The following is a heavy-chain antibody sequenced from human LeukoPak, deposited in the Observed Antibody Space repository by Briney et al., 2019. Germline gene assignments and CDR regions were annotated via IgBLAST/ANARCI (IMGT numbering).Heavy chain of an antibody. Sequence: GGSLRLSCAASGFSFSSYNMNWVRQSPGKGLEWGASIDTTSEYIFYTDSLKGRFTISRDNAKNSLYLQMNNLRAEDTAVYYCARADRDSDWYIDDCWGQGTLVTVSS. D-gene: IGHD6-19*01. CDR2: IDTTSEYI. J-gene: IGHJ4*02. V-gene: IGHV3-21*01. CDR3: ARADRDSDWYIDDC. CDR1: GFSFSSYN.